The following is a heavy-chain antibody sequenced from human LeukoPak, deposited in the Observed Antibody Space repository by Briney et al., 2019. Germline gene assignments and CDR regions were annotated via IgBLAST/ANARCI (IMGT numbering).Heavy chain of an antibody. Sequence: SVKVSCKASGGTFSSYAISWVRQAPGQGLEWMGGIIPIFGTANYAQKFQGRVTITRNTSISTAYMELSSLRSEDTAVYYCARGYTSDWYGVNWFDPWGQGTLVTVSS. V-gene: IGHV1-69*05. CDR3: ARGYTSDWYGVNWFDP. D-gene: IGHD6-19*01. CDR2: IIPIFGTA. CDR1: GGTFSSYA. J-gene: IGHJ5*02.